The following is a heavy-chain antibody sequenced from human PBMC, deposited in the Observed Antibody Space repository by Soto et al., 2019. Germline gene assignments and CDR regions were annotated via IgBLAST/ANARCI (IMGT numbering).Heavy chain of an antibody. CDR1: GGSIISGNW. CDR2: IYYSGST. CDR3: AGDRGVTTGVGWFDT. J-gene: IGHJ5*02. Sequence: QVQLQESGPGLVNPSGTLSLTCAVSGGSIISGNWWSWVRQTPGKGLEWIGEIYYSGSTNYNPSLSSRVTISVDKSKHRFSLKLNAVTAADTAVYYCAGDRGVTTGVGWFDTWGQGILVAVS. V-gene: IGHV4-4*02. D-gene: IGHD4-17*01.